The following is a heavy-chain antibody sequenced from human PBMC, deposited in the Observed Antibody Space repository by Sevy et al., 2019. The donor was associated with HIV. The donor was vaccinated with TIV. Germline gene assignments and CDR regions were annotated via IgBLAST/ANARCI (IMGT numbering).Heavy chain of an antibody. Sequence: ASVKVSCKASGYTFTSYDINWVRQATGQGLEWMGWMNPNSVNTGYAQKFQGRVTMTRNTSISTAYMELSSLRSEDTAVYYCARAGYDFWSGYYTAYWGQGTLVTVSS. J-gene: IGHJ4*02. CDR2: MNPNSVNT. V-gene: IGHV1-8*01. CDR3: ARAGYDFWSGYYTAY. D-gene: IGHD3-3*01. CDR1: GYTFTSYD.